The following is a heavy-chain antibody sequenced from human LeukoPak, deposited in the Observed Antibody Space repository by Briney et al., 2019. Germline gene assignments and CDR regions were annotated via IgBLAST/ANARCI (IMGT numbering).Heavy chain of an antibody. CDR3: AGHSSSSDGWFDP. CDR1: GYTFTAYY. V-gene: IGHV1-2*02. J-gene: IGHJ5*02. D-gene: IGHD6-6*01. Sequence: ASVKVSCKASGYTFTAYYMHWVRQAPGQGLEWMGWINPHSGGTNFAQKFQGRVTMTRDTSINTVYMDLTRLTSGDTAIYYCAGHSSSSDGWFDPWGQGTLVTVSS. CDR2: INPHSGGT.